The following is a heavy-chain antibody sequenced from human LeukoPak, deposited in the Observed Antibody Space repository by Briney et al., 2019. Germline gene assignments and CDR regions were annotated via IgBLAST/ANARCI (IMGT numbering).Heavy chain of an antibody. V-gene: IGHV4-59*12. Sequence: SETLSLTCTVSGGSISSYYWSWIRQPPGKGLEWIGYIYYSGSTNYNPSLKSRVTISVDTSKNQFSLKLSSVTAADTAVYYCARSGYSYGLFVWGQGTLVTVSS. CDR3: ARSGYSYGLFV. D-gene: IGHD5-18*01. CDR1: GGSISSYY. CDR2: IYYSGST. J-gene: IGHJ1*01.